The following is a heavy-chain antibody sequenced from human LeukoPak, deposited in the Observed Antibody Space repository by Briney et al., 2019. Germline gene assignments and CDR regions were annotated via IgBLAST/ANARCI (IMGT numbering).Heavy chain of an antibody. V-gene: IGHV4-34*01. Sequence: SETLSLTCAVYGGSFSGYYWSWIRQPPGKGLEWIGEINHSGSTNHNPSLKSRVTISVDTSKNQFSLKLSSVTAADTAVYYCARGGSLSSYYYDSSGYYDGGSYFDYWGQGTLVTVSS. CDR1: GGSFSGYY. CDR3: ARGGSLSSYYYDSSGYYDGGSYFDY. CDR2: INHSGST. J-gene: IGHJ4*02. D-gene: IGHD3-22*01.